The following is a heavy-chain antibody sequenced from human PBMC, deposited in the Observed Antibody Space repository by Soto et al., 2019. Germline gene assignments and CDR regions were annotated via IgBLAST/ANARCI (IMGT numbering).Heavy chain of an antibody. V-gene: IGHV3-66*01. D-gene: IGHD3-3*01. Sequence: EVQLVESGGGLVQPGGSLRLSCAASGFTVSSLYMTWVRQAPGKGLQWVAVISSGGSTYYADSVKGRFTISRDNSKNTLYLEMNSLRAEDTAVYYCARDIFGGAYDFLHGGQGTLVTVSS. CDR1: GFTVSSLY. J-gene: IGHJ4*02. CDR2: ISSGGST. CDR3: ARDIFGGAYDFLH.